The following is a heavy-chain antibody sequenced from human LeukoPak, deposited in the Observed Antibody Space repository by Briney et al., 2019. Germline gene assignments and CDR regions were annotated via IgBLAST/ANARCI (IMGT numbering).Heavy chain of an antibody. D-gene: IGHD3-9*01. CDR2: IIPIFGTA. Sequence: SVKVSCKASGGTFSSYAISWVRQAPGQGLEWMGGIIPIFGTANYAQKFQGRDTITADESTSTAYMELSSLRSEDTAVYYCARVLRYYDILTGYYTEAHFDYWGQGTLVTVSS. V-gene: IGHV1-69*01. CDR3: ARVLRYYDILTGYYTEAHFDY. CDR1: GGTFSSYA. J-gene: IGHJ4*02.